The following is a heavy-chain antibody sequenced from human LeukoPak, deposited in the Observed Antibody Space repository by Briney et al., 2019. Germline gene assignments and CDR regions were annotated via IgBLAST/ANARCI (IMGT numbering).Heavy chain of an antibody. CDR3: AREGGYYFDH. CDR1: GFTFGSYG. V-gene: IGHV3-30*03. Sequence: GRSLRLSCAASGFTFGSYGMYWVRQAPGEGLEWVAFISYDRSETYYADSVKGRFSISRDNSKNTVYLQMNSLRTEDRAVYYCAREGGYYFDHWGQGTLVTVSS. D-gene: IGHD6-25*01. CDR2: ISYDRSET. J-gene: IGHJ4*02.